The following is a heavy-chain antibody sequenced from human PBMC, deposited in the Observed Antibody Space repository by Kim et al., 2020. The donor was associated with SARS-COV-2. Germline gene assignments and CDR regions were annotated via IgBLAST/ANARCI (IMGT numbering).Heavy chain of an antibody. Sequence: SVKVSCKASGGTFSSYAISWVRQAPGQGLEWMGGIIPIFGTANYAQKFQGRVTITADESTSTAYMELSSLRSEDTAVYYCARVPTPYSSSWSFDYWGQGTLVTVSS. J-gene: IGHJ4*02. CDR3: ARVPTPYSSSWSFDY. V-gene: IGHV1-69*13. D-gene: IGHD6-13*01. CDR2: IIPIFGTA. CDR1: GGTFSSYA.